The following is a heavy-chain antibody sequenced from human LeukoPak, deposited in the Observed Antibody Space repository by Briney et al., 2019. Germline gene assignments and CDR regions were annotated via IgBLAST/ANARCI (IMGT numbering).Heavy chain of an antibody. D-gene: IGHD1-14*01. J-gene: IGHJ4*02. Sequence: KTSQTLSLTCTVSGGSISSGGYYWSWIRQHPGKGLEWIGYIYYSGSTYYNPSLKSRVTISVDTSKNQFSLKLSSVTAADTAVYYCARITWSSYYFDYWGQGTLVTVSS. V-gene: IGHV4-31*03. CDR1: GGSISSGGYY. CDR3: ARITWSSYYFDY. CDR2: IYYSGST.